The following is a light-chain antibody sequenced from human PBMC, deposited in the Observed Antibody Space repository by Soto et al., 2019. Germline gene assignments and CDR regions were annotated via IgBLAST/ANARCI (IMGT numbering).Light chain of an antibody. CDR1: QSVSRD. CDR3: QQYDKWPTWT. CDR2: GAS. J-gene: IGKJ1*01. V-gene: IGKV3-15*01. Sequence: EIVLTQSPATLSVSPGERATLSCRASQSVSRDFAWYQQKPGQAPRLLIYGASTRAPSIPARFSGSGSETDLTLTISSLQSEDFAVYYCQQYDKWPTWTFGQGTKVENK.